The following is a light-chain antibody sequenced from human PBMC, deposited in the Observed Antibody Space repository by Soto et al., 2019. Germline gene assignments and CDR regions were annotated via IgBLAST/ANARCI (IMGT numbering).Light chain of an antibody. CDR1: RSNIGSNY. CDR2: RNN. V-gene: IGLV1-47*01. CDR3: AAWDDSLSGRGV. Sequence: QSVLTQPPSASGTPGQRVTISCSGSRSNIGSNYVYWFQQLPGTAPRLLIYRNNQRPSGVPDRFSGSKSGTSASLAISGLRSEDEADYYCAAWDDSLSGRGVFGGGTKPTVL. J-gene: IGLJ3*02.